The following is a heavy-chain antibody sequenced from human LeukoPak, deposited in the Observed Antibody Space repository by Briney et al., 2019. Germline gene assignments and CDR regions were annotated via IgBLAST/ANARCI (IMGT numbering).Heavy chain of an antibody. CDR1: GGSFSGYY. Sequence: SETLSLTCAVYGGSFSGYYWSWIRQPPGKGLEWIGEINHSGSTNYNPSLKSRVTISVDTSKNQFSLKLSSVTAADTAVYYCARVGYSSGWYETRGYGKLEYYMDVWGKGTTVTVSS. V-gene: IGHV4-34*01. CDR3: ARVGYSSGWYETRGYGKLEYYMDV. CDR2: INHSGST. D-gene: IGHD6-19*01. J-gene: IGHJ6*03.